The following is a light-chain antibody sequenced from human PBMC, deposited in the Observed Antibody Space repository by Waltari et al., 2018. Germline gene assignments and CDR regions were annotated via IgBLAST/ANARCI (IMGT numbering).Light chain of an antibody. CDR1: QSLLHSNGKAS. CDR2: EVS. J-gene: IGKJ3*01. V-gene: IGKV2-29*02. CDR3: MQGIHVPFT. Sequence: DIVMTQSPLSLSVTPGQPASISCKSSQSLLHSNGKASLFWYLQKPGQSPQLLIYEVSSRVSGVPDRFSGSESGTDFTLKISRVEAEDVGVYYCMQGIHVPFTFGPGTKVDIK.